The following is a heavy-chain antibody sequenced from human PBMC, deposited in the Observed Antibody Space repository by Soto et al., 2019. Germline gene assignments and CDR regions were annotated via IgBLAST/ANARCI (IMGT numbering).Heavy chain of an antibody. CDR1: GFTFSSYA. J-gene: IGHJ2*01. V-gene: IGHV3-30-3*01. CDR2: ISYDGSNK. D-gene: IGHD6-13*01. CDR3: ASDSGADSSSWYYWYFDL. Sequence: PGGSLRLSCAASGFTFSSYAMHWVRQAPGKGLEWVAVISYDGSNKYYADSVKGRFTISRDNSKNTLYLQMNSLRAEDTAVYYCASDSGADSSSWYYWYFDLWGRGTLVTVSS.